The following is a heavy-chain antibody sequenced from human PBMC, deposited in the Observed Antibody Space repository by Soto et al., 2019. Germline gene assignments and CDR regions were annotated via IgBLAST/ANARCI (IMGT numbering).Heavy chain of an antibody. CDR1: GGSMSSSNYY. J-gene: IGHJ4*02. V-gene: IGHV4-39*01. D-gene: IGHD3-22*01. Sequence: QLQLQESGPGLVKPSETLSLTCTVCGGSMSSSNYYWGWIRQPPGKGLTWIGSIYYSVSTYYHPSRTSRVPLCVDTSMNQCSLKLSFVTAAGTAVYYCARNENCSGYYGELDYWCQGTLVTVSS. CDR2: IYYSVST. CDR3: ARNENCSGYYGELDY.